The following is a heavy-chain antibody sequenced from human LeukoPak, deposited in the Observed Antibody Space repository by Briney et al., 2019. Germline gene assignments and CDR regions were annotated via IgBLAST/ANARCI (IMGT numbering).Heavy chain of an antibody. CDR3: ARNAVPDRPFSGMDV. Sequence: SVKVSCKASGGTFSRYAIRWVREAPGQGLEWLGGIIPIFGTANYAQKFQGRVTITADESTSTAYMELSSLRSEDTAVYYCARNAVPDRPFSGMDVWGKGTTVTVSS. V-gene: IGHV1-69*13. D-gene: IGHD2-2*01. CDR2: IIPIFGTA. J-gene: IGHJ6*04. CDR1: GGTFSRYA.